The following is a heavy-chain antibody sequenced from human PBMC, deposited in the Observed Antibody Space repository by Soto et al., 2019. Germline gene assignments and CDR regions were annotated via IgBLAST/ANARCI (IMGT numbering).Heavy chain of an antibody. V-gene: IGHV3-74*01. CDR2: IHSDGSST. CDR3: ARGDRGAFDL. J-gene: IGHJ3*01. D-gene: IGHD1-26*01. CDR1: GFTFSYYW. Sequence: EVQLVESGGGLVRPGGSLRLSCAASGFTFSYYWIHWVRQAPGKGLWWVSRIHSDGSSTTYADFVKGRFIISRDNARNTVDLQMNSVRVEDTAVYYCARGDRGAFDLWGQGTVVTVSS.